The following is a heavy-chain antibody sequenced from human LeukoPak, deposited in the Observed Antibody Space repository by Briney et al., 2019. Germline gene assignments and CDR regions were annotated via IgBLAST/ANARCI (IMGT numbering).Heavy chain of an antibody. CDR2: ISWNGASI. V-gene: IGHV3-43*01. CDR3: AREIIGGASFLDC. CDR1: GFTFDDYT. D-gene: IGHD1-26*01. J-gene: IGHJ4*02. Sequence: GGSLRLSCAASGFTFDDYTMHWVRQAPGKALEWVSLISWNGASIYYSDSVEGRFTISRDNAKNSLYLQMNSLRAEDTAVYYCAREIIGGASFLDCWGQGTLVTVSS.